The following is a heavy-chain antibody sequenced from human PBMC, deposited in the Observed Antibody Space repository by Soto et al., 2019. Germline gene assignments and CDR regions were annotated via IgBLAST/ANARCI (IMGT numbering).Heavy chain of an antibody. Sequence: GGSLRLSCAASGFTFSSYAMSWVRQAPGKGLEWVSAISGSGGSTYYADSVKGRFTISRDNSKNTLYLQMNSLRAEDTAVYYCAKDLGGESVVTAQFDYWGQGTLVTVSS. V-gene: IGHV3-23*01. CDR2: ISGSGGST. CDR1: GFTFSSYA. J-gene: IGHJ4*02. D-gene: IGHD2-21*02. CDR3: AKDLGGESVVTAQFDY.